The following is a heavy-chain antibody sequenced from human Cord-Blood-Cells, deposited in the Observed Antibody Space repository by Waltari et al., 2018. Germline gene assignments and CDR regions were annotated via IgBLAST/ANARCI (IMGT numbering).Heavy chain of an antibody. CDR2: IYSGGST. V-gene: IGHV3-53*01. D-gene: IGHD3-22*01. CDR1: GLTVSSNY. J-gene: IGHJ3*02. Sequence: EVQLVESGGGLIQPGGSLRLSCAASGLTVSSNYMSWVRQAPGKGLEWVSVIYSGGSTYYADSVKSRFTISRDNSKNTLYLQMNSLRAEDTAVYYCARDQRHYDSSGYYAFDIWGQGTMVTVSS. CDR3: ARDQRHYDSSGYYAFDI.